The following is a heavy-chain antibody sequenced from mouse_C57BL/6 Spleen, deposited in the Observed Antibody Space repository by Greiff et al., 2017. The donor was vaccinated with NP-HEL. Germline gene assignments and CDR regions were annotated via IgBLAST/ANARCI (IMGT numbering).Heavy chain of an antibody. CDR1: GFTFSDYG. Sequence: EVQGVESGGGLVKPGGSLKLSCAASGFTFSDYGMHWVRQAPEKGLEWVAYISSGSSTSYYADTVKGRFTISRDNAKNTLFLQMTSLRSEDTAMYYCARPLYYEGYFDVWGTGTTVTVSS. CDR3: ARPLYYEGYFDV. V-gene: IGHV5-17*01. J-gene: IGHJ1*03. D-gene: IGHD2-4*01. CDR2: ISSGSSTS.